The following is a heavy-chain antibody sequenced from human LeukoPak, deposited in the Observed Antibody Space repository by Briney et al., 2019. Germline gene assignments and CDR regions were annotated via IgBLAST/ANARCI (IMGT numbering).Heavy chain of an antibody. CDR2: TNHSGST. CDR3: ARGYYYGSGRPFDY. D-gene: IGHD3-10*01. V-gene: IGHV4-34*01. J-gene: IGHJ4*02. Sequence: SETLSLTCAVCGGSFSGYYWSWIRQPPGKGLEWIGETNHSGSTNYNPSLKSRVTISVDTSKNQFSLKLSSVTAADTAVYYCARGYYYGSGRPFDYWGQGTLVTVSS. CDR1: GGSFSGYY.